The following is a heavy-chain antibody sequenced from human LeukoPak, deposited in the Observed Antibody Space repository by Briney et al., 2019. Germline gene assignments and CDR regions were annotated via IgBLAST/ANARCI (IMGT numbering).Heavy chain of an antibody. V-gene: IGHV1-18*01. Sequence: ASVKVSCKASGYTFTSYGISRVRQAPGQGLEWMGWISAYNGNTNYAQKLQGRVTMTTDTSTSTAYMELRSLRSDDTAVYYCARGLYDILTGYPNWFDPWGQGTLVTVSS. D-gene: IGHD3-9*01. J-gene: IGHJ5*02. CDR1: GYTFTSYG. CDR2: ISAYNGNT. CDR3: ARGLYDILTGYPNWFDP.